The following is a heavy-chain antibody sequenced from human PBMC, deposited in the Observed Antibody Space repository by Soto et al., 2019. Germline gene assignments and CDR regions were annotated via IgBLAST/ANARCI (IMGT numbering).Heavy chain of an antibody. CDR1: GYNFISYT. CDR2: INAGNGHT. V-gene: IGHV1-3*01. Sequence: GASVKVSCKASGYNFISYTIHWVRQAPGQRFEWMGWINAGNGHTRYPQKFQGRVTITADTSASTAYMELTSLTSEDSAVYYCARDADSMPYYFDTWGQGTLVTSPQ. D-gene: IGHD3-3*02. J-gene: IGHJ4*02. CDR3: ARDADSMPYYFDT.